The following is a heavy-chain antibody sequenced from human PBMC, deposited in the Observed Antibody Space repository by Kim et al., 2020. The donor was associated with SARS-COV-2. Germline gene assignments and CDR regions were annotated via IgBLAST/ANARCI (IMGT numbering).Heavy chain of an antibody. CDR1: GFTVSSNY. CDR2: IYSGGST. D-gene: IGHD6-19*01. J-gene: IGHJ3*02. CDR3: ARDAGYSSGSWAFDI. V-gene: IGHV3-53*01. Sequence: GGSLRLSCAASGFTVSSNYMSWVRQAPGKGLEWVSVIYSGGSTYYADSVKGRFTISRDNSKNTLYLQMNSLRAEDTAVYYCARDAGYSSGSWAFDIWGQGTMVTVSS.